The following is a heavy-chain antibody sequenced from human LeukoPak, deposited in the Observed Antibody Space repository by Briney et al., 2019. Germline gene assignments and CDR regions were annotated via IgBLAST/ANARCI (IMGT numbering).Heavy chain of an antibody. J-gene: IGHJ4*02. Sequence: SETLSLTCTVSGGSISSHYWSWIRQPPGKGLEWIGYIYYSGSTNYNPSLKSRVTISVDTSKNQFSLKLSSVTVADTAVYYCARLRRKSSTTLGYFDYWGQGTLVTVSS. V-gene: IGHV4-59*11. CDR2: IYYSGST. D-gene: IGHD6-13*01. CDR3: ARLRRKSSTTLGYFDY. CDR1: GGSISSHY.